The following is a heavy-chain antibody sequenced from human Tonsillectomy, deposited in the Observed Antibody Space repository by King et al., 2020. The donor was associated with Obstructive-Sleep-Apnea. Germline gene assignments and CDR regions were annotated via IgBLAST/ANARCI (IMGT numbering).Heavy chain of an antibody. Sequence: QLQESGPGLVKPSETLSLTCTVSAGSFSSSIYYWGWIRQPPGKGLGWIGTIYYSGITYYNPSLKSRVTISFDTSKDQFSLKLNSVTAADTAVYYCARLRPTYWYFDLWGRGTLVTVSS. D-gene: IGHD4-17*01. V-gene: IGHV4-39*07. CDR2: IYYSGIT. CDR1: AGSFSSSIYY. CDR3: ARLRPTYWYFDL. J-gene: IGHJ2*01.